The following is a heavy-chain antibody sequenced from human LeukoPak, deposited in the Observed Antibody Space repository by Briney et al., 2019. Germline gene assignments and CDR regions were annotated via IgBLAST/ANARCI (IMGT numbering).Heavy chain of an antibody. J-gene: IGHJ6*03. D-gene: IGHD3-10*01. V-gene: IGHV4-61*02. CDR3: ARLGRFGALLPYYYYMDV. Sequence: TSETPSLTCTVSGGSISSGSHYWTWIRQPAGKGLEYIGRVYSSGSTDSNPSLRSRLTMSVDTSKNQLSLKLTSVTAADTAVYYCARLGRFGALLPYYYYMDVWGKGTTVTVSS. CDR1: GGSISSGSHY. CDR2: VYSSGST.